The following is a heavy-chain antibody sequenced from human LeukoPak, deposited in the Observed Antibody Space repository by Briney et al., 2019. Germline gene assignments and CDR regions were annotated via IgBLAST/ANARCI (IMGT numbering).Heavy chain of an antibody. V-gene: IGHV3-23*01. CDR2: ISGSGGST. D-gene: IGHD3-3*01. CDR3: AKNYDFWSGLPLPDY. J-gene: IGHJ4*02. CDR1: GFTFSSYA. Sequence: GGSLRLSCAASGFTFSSYAMSWVRKAPGKGLXXXXXISGSGGSTYYADSVKGRFTISRDNSKNTLYLQMNSLRAEDTAVYYCAKNYDFWSGLPLPDYWGQGTLVTVSS.